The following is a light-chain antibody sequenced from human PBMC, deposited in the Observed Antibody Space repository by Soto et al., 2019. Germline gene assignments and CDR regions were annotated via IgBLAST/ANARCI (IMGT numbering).Light chain of an antibody. CDR2: EAS. J-gene: IGKJ1*01. CDR1: QSISTW. V-gene: IGKV1-5*01. Sequence: DSQMTQAPSTLSASVVDGRTITGRDSQSISTWLAWYQQKPGKAPKLLIYEASSLESGVPSRFSGSGSGKEFPLTISRPQPDDFATYYCQQYNSYSWTFGQGTKE. CDR3: QQYNSYSWT.